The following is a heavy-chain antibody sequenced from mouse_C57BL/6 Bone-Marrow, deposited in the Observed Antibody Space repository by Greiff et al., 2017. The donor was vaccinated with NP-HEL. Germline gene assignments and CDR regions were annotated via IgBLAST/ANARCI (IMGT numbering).Heavy chain of an antibody. CDR3: AREGGSSYFDY. CDR2: INPYNGGT. V-gene: IGHV1-19*01. CDR1: GYTFTDYY. D-gene: IGHD1-1*01. J-gene: IGHJ2*01. Sequence: VQLKQSGPVLVKPGASVKMSCKASGYTFTDYYMNWVKQSHGKSLEWIGVINPYNGGTSYNQKFKGKATLTVDKSSSTAYMELNSLTSEDSAVYYCAREGGSSYFDYWGQGTTLTVSS.